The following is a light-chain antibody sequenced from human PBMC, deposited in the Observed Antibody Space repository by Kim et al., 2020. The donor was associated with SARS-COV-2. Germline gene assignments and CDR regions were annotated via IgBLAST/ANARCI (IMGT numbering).Light chain of an antibody. CDR1: SSDVDGYNY. J-gene: IGLJ1*01. V-gene: IGLV2-14*03. CDR2: DVS. Sequence: SITHSCPGTSSDVDGYNYVSWYHNHPGKAPKLMIYDVSNRPSGVSNRFSGSKSGNTASLTISGLQAEDEADYYCSSYTSSSTLEVFGTGTKVTVL. CDR3: SSYTSSSTLEV.